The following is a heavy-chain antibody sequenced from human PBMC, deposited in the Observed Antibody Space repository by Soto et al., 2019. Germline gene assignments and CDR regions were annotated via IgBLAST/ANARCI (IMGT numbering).Heavy chain of an antibody. V-gene: IGHV1-2*02. Sequence: HEHLVQSGAEVNRPGASLKVSCKASGYSFTGYYIHWVRQATGQGLEWMGWINPDSGATNYAQNFQGRVTLTSDTSISTASMDLTSLTSDDTAVYYCARGDYGTGGYPFPYFDYWGQGTLVIVSS. D-gene: IGHD2-8*02. J-gene: IGHJ4*02. CDR2: INPDSGAT. CDR1: GYSFTGYY. CDR3: ARGDYGTGGYPFPYFDY.